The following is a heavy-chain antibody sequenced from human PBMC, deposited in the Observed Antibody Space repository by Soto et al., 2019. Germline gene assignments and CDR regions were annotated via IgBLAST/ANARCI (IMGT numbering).Heavy chain of an antibody. J-gene: IGHJ5*02. CDR3: ARRNSGGNWIDP. CDR1: GGSVSSGTYY. CDR2: ISNSGST. Sequence: SETLSLTCVVSGGSVSSGTYYWTWIRQPPGKGLEWIGYISNSGSTNYNPSLKSRVTISADTSKNQFSLKLNSVTAADTAVYYCARRNSGGNWIDPWGQGTLVTVSS. V-gene: IGHV4-61*01. D-gene: IGHD2-15*01.